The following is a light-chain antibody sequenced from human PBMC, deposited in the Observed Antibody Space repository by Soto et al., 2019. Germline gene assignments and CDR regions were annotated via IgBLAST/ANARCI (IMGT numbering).Light chain of an antibody. Sequence: DIQMTQSPSSLSASVGDRITITCRASQAIRNDLAWFQQTPGKAPKRLIYAASSLQSGVPSRFSGSGSGTEFTLTISSLQPDDFATYYCQQYNSYSRTFGQGTKVDIK. V-gene: IGKV1-17*01. J-gene: IGKJ1*01. CDR3: QQYNSYSRT. CDR2: AAS. CDR1: QAIRND.